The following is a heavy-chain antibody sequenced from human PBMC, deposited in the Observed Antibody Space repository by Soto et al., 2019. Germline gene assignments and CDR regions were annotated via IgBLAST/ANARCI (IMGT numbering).Heavy chain of an antibody. Sequence: ASVKVSCKASGYTFINYDIIWVRQAPGQGLEWMGWISPYNGDTLYAQNLQGRVTMTTDTSTSTAYLELRSLRSDDTAVYYWARAPSYRTGDDWGQGTLVTVPS. CDR3: ARAPSYRTGDD. CDR2: ISPYNGDT. CDR1: GYTFINYD. D-gene: IGHD3-10*01. V-gene: IGHV1-18*01. J-gene: IGHJ4*02.